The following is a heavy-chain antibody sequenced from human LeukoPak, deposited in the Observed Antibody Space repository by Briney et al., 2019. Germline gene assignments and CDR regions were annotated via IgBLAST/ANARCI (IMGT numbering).Heavy chain of an antibody. J-gene: IGHJ3*02. Sequence: ASVKVSCKASGNTFTSYHMHWVRQAPGRGLEWMGWINPNSGGTNYAQKFRGRVTMTRDTSISTAYMELSRLRSDDTAVYYCARFWGLRDAFDIWGQGTMVTVSS. CDR2: INPNSGGT. D-gene: IGHD3-16*01. CDR1: GNTFTSYH. CDR3: ARFWGLRDAFDI. V-gene: IGHV1-2*02.